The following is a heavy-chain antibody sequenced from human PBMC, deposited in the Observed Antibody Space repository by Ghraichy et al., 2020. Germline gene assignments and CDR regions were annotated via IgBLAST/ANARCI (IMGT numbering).Heavy chain of an antibody. J-gene: IGHJ4*02. V-gene: IGHV3-74*01. D-gene: IGHD1-14*01. CDR2: LNIDGTTV. CDR3: VRSYKDGLRHFDY. Sequence: GSVKVSCAASGFSFTDYWMHWVRQTPGRGLEWVSHLNIDGTTVNYADSVKGRFTISRDNAKNTMYLQMISLTVEDTAVYYCVRSYKDGLRHFDYWGQGTLVTVSS. CDR1: GFSFTDYW.